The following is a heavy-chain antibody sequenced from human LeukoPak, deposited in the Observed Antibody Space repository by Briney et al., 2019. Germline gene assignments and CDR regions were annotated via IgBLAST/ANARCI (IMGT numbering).Heavy chain of an antibody. D-gene: IGHD3-10*01. CDR3: ARRTYYYGLVDY. CDR2: IYYSGST. J-gene: IGHJ4*02. Sequence: PSETLSLTCTVSGGSISSSSYYWGWIRQPPGKGLEWIGSIYYSGSTYYNPSLKSRVTISVDTSKNQFSLKLSSVTAADTAVYYCARRTYYYGLVDYWGQGTLVTVSS. CDR1: GGSISSSSYY. V-gene: IGHV4-39*01.